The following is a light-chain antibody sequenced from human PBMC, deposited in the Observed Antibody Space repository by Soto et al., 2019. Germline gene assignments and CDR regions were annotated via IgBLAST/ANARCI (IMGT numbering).Light chain of an antibody. V-gene: IGLV1-44*01. CDR1: SSNIGSNT. CDR2: SNN. Sequence: QSVLTQPPSASGTPGQRVTISCSGSSSNIGSNTVNWYQQLPGTAPKLLIYSNNQRPSGVPDRFSGSKSGTSASLAISGLNAEDEADYYCAAWNDSRKGSWFGGGTKLPVL. J-gene: IGLJ3*02. CDR3: AAWNDSRKGSW.